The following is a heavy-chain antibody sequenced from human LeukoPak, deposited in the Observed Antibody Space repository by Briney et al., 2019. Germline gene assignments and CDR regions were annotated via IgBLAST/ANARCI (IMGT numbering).Heavy chain of an antibody. J-gene: IGHJ4*02. D-gene: IGHD6-19*01. CDR2: IYYSGST. CDR3: ARKGGGVAGGFDY. CDR1: GGSISSYY. V-gene: IGHV4-59*01. Sequence: SETLSLTCTVSGGSISSYYWSWIRQPPGKGLEWIGYIYYSGSTNYNPSLKSRVTISVDTSKNQFSLKLSSVTAADTAVYYCARKGGGVAGGFDYWGQGTLVTVSS.